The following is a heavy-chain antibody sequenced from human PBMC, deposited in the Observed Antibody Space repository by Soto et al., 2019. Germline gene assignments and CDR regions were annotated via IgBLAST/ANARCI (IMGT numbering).Heavy chain of an antibody. J-gene: IGHJ4*02. Sequence: PGGSLRLSCAASGFTFSSYAMSWVRQAPGKGLEWVSAISGSGGSTYYADSVKGRFTISRDNSKNTLYLQMNSLRAEDTAVYYCAKDHNHGTEWELINWGQGTLVTVSS. CDR2: ISGSGGST. V-gene: IGHV3-23*01. CDR1: GFTFSSYA. CDR3: AKDHNHGTEWELIN. D-gene: IGHD1-26*01.